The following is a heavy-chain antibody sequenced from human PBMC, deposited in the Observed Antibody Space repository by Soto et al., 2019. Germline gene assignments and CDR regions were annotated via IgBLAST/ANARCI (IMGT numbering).Heavy chain of an antibody. Sequence: QVQLVQSGAEVKKPGSSVKVSCKASGGTFSSYAISWVRQAPGQGLEWMGGIIPISGTANYAQKFQGRVTITADESTSTAYMELSSMRSEATAVYYWARSQGSSTSLEIYYYYYYGMAVWGQGTTVTVSS. CDR3: ARSQGSSTSLEIYYYYYYGMAV. J-gene: IGHJ6*02. CDR1: GGTFSSYA. V-gene: IGHV1-69*01. D-gene: IGHD2-2*01. CDR2: IIPISGTA.